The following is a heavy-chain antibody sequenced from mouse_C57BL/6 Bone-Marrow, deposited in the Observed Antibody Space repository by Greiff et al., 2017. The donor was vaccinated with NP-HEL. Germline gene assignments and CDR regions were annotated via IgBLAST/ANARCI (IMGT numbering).Heavy chain of an antibody. CDR1: GYTFTSYG. CDR2: IYPRSGNT. CDR3: AMGSSITWFAY. D-gene: IGHD1-1*01. V-gene: IGHV1-81*01. J-gene: IGHJ3*01. Sequence: VQLVESGAELARPGASVKLSCKASGYTFTSYGISWVKQRTGQGLEWIGEIYPRSGNTYYNEKFKGKATLTADKSSSTAYMELRSLTSEDSAVYFCAMGSSITWFAYWGQGTLVTVSA.